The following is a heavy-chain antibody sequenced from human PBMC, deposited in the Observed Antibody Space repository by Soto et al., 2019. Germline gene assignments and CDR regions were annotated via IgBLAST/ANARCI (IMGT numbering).Heavy chain of an antibody. D-gene: IGHD4-17*01. Sequence: EVQLLESGGGLVQPGGSLRLSCAASGFTFSSYAMSWVRQAPGKGLEWVSAISGSGGSTYYADSVKGRFTISRDNYKNTLYLQMNSLRAEDTAVYYCAKDFGPYGYYTDAFDIWGQGTMVTVYS. J-gene: IGHJ3*02. CDR3: AKDFGPYGYYTDAFDI. CDR1: GFTFSSYA. V-gene: IGHV3-23*01. CDR2: ISGSGGST.